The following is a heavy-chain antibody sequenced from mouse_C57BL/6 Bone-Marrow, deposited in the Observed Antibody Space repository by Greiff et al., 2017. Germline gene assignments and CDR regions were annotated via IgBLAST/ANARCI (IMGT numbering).Heavy chain of an antibody. D-gene: IGHD1-1*01. V-gene: IGHV1-15*01. CDR1: GYTFTDYE. J-gene: IGHJ3*01. CDR2: IDPETGGT. CDR3: TRIWYGSSSFAY. Sequence: QVQLQQSGAELVRPGASVTLSCTASGYTFTDYEMHWVKQTPVHGLEWIGAIDPETGGTAYNQKFKGKAILTADNSSSPAYMELRRLTSEDSAVYYCTRIWYGSSSFAYWGQGTLVTVSA.